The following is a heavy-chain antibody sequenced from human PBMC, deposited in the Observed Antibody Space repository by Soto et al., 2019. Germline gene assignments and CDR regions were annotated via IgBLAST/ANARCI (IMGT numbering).Heavy chain of an antibody. CDR3: ASVTSERGYSGTFDY. CDR1: GYTFTSYG. Sequence: ASVKVSCKASGYTFTSYGISWVRQAPGQGLEWMGWISAYNGNTNYAQKLQGRVTMTTDKSTSTAYMELRSLRSEDTAVYYCASVTSERGYSGTFDYWGQGTLVTVSS. D-gene: IGHD5-12*01. V-gene: IGHV1-18*01. CDR2: ISAYNGNT. J-gene: IGHJ4*02.